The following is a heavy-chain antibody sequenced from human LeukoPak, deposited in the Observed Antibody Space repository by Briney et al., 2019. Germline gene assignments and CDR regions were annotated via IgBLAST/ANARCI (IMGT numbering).Heavy chain of an antibody. CDR3: ARGLIYGDYAQLSYYDIDV. CDR2: IWYDGSNK. Sequence: GGSLRLSCAASGFTFSSYGMHGVRQAPGKGLVGVAVIWYDGSNKYYADCVKGRFTISRDNSKNPVFLQLNSLRAEDTAVYSCARGLIYGDYAQLSYYDIDVWGQGTTVTVSS. J-gene: IGHJ6*02. CDR1: GFTFSSYG. V-gene: IGHV3-33*01. D-gene: IGHD4-17*01.